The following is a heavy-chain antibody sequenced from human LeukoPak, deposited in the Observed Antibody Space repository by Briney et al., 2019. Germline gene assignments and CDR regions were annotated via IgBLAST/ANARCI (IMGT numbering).Heavy chain of an antibody. CDR2: ISGSGGST. CDR1: GFTFSSYA. CDR3: AKDPPRGRDYFDY. Sequence: PGGSLRLSCAASGFTFSSYAMSWVRQAPGKGLEWVSAISGSGGSTYYADSVKGRFTISRDNSKNTLYLQMNSLRADGTAVYYCAKDPPRGRDYFDYWGQGTLVTVSS. D-gene: IGHD1-26*01. V-gene: IGHV3-23*01. J-gene: IGHJ4*02.